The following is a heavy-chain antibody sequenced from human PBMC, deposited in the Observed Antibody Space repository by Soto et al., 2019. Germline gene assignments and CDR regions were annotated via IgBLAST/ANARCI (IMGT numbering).Heavy chain of an antibody. D-gene: IGHD7-27*01. Sequence: EVQLVESGGGLVQPGGSLRLSCAASGFTFSSYSMNWVRQAPGKGLQWISYISSSSNTIYYADSVKGRFTISRDYAKNSLYRQMNSMTDEYTSVYYCVRGDPGDQTYVWYGMDVWGQGTTVTVSS. V-gene: IGHV3-48*02. CDR3: VRGDPGDQTYVWYGMDV. J-gene: IGHJ6*02. CDR1: GFTFSSYS. CDR2: ISSSSNTI.